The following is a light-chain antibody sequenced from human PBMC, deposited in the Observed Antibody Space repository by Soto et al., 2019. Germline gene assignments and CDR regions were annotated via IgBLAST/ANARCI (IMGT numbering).Light chain of an antibody. CDR1: KSVIGSNT. V-gene: IGLV1-44*01. J-gene: IGLJ3*02. CDR3: AAWDDSLNVCV. Sequence: QSVLTQPPSASGTPGQRVTISCSGGKSVIGSNTVYWFQQLPGTAPRLLIYTNNQRPSGVPDRFSGSKSGTSASLVISGLQSEDEADYYCAAWDDSLNVCVFGGGTKLTVL. CDR2: TNN.